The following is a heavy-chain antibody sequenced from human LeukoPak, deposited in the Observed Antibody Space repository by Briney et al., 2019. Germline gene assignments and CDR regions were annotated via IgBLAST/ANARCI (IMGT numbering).Heavy chain of an antibody. V-gene: IGHV6-1*01. CDR2: TYYTSEWYT. Sequence: SQTLSLTCAISGDSVSSNSVAWNWIRQSPSRGLEWLGRTYYTSEWYTDYAVSERSRITISADTSKNLFSLQLDFVTPDDTAVYYCARIAAAGTGYFDYWGQGTLVTVSS. CDR1: GDSVSSNSVA. CDR3: ARIAAAGTGYFDY. D-gene: IGHD6-13*01. J-gene: IGHJ4*02.